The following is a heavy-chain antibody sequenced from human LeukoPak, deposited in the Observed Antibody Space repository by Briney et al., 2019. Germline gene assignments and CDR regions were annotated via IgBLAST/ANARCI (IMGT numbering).Heavy chain of an antibody. V-gene: IGHV4-39*07. CDR1: GGSISSSSYY. D-gene: IGHD5-18*01. J-gene: IGHJ4*02. Sequence: SETLSLTCTVSGGSISSSSYYWGWIRQPPGKGLEWIGSIYYSGSTYYNPSLKSRVTISVDTSKNQFSLKLSSVTAADTAMYYCARDRAPSDSYGYSLFDYWGQGTLVTVSS. CDR2: IYYSGST. CDR3: ARDRAPSDSYGYSLFDY.